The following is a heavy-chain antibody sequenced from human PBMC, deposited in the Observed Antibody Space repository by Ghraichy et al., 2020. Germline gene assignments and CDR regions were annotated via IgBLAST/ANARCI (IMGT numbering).Heavy chain of an antibody. CDR2: INHRGST. CDR3: ARGIGYYYYYGMDV. Sequence: SETLSLTCAVYGGSFSGYYWSWIRQPPGKGLEWIGEINHRGSTNYNPSLKSRVTISVDTSKNQFSLKLSSVTAADTAVYYCARGIGYYYYYGMDVWGQGTTVTVSS. J-gene: IGHJ6*02. D-gene: IGHD2-15*01. V-gene: IGHV4-34*01. CDR1: GGSFSGYY.